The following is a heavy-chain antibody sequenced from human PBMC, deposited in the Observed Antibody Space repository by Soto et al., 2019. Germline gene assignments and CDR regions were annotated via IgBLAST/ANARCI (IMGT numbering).Heavy chain of an antibody. D-gene: IGHD5-12*01. CDR2: MNPNSGST. J-gene: IGHJ3*02. CDR1: GYSFTSYD. V-gene: IGHV1-8*01. Sequence: EASVKLSSKASGYSFTSYDINWVRQATGQGLEWMGWMNPNSGSTGYAQKFQGRVTMTRNTSISTAYMELSSLRSEDTAVYYCASEGLATINAFDIWGQGTMVTVSS. CDR3: ASEGLATINAFDI.